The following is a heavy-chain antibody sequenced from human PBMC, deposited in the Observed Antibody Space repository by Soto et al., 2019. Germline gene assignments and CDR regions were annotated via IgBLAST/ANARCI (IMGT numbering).Heavy chain of an antibody. D-gene: IGHD2-21*02. J-gene: IGHJ4*02. CDR3: ARDVLCGGDWSCYFDY. V-gene: IGHV4-30-2*01. Sequence: ASETLSLTCAVSGGSISSGGYSWSWIRQPPGKGLEWIGYIYHSGSTYYNPSLKSRVTISVDRSKNQFSLKLSSVTAADTAVYYCARDVLCGGDWSCYFDYWGQGTLVTVSS. CDR2: IYHSGST. CDR1: GGSISSGGYS.